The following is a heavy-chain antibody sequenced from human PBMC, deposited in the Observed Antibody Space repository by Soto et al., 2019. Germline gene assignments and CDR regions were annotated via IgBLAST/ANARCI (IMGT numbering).Heavy chain of an antibody. CDR2: IRSKAYGGTT. V-gene: IGHV3-49*03. CDR3: TSIGYSSGWDDALAI. Sequence: PGGSPRISCTASGFTFGGYAFSLFRPAPGEGLGVVGFIRSKAYGGTTEYAASVKGRFTISRDDSNSIAYLQMNSLKTEDTDVYYCTSIGYSSGWDDALAIWGQGAMVTVSS. J-gene: IGHJ3*02. D-gene: IGHD6-19*01. CDR1: GFTFGGYA.